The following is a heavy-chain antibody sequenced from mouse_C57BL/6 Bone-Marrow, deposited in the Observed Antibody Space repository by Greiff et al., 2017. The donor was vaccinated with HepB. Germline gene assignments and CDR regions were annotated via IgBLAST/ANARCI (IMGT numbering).Heavy chain of an antibody. CDR2: IDPETGGT. CDR3: TIYYDYLDY. D-gene: IGHD2-4*01. CDR1: GYTFTDYE. V-gene: IGHV1-15*01. Sequence: QVQLQQSGAELVRPGASVTLSCKASGYTFTDYEMHWVKQTPVHGLEWIGYIDPETGGTAYNQKFKVKAILTADKSSSTTYIGLRSVTSEDSAVYLGTIYYDYLDYWGQGTTLTVSS. J-gene: IGHJ2*01.